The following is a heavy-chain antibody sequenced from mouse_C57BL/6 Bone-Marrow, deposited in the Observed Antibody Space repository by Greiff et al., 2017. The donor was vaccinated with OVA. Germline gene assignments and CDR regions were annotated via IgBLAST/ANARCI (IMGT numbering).Heavy chain of an antibody. J-gene: IGHJ3*01. D-gene: IGHD1-1*02. V-gene: IGHV1-81*01. CDR1: GYTFTSYG. CDR2: IYPRSGNT. CDR3: ARGRSMATGGFAY. Sequence: VKLQESGAELARPGASVKLSCKASGYTFTSYGISWVKQRTGQGLEWIGEIYPRSGNTYYNEKFKGKATLTADKSSSTAYMELRSLTSEDSAVYFCARGRSMATGGFAYWGQGTLVTVSA.